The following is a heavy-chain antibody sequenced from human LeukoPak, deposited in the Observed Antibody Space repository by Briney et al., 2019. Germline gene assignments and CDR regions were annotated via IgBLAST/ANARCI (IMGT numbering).Heavy chain of an antibody. CDR1: GFTSSSYS. Sequence: GGSLRFPCAASGFTSSSYSMNWVRQAPGKGLEWVSYISSSSSTICYADSVKGRFTISRDNAKNSLYLQMNSLRDEDTAVYYCARGFVVVPAAIGGDAFDIWGQGTMVTVSS. CDR3: ARGFVVVPAAIGGDAFDI. CDR2: ISSSSSTI. D-gene: IGHD2-2*01. J-gene: IGHJ3*02. V-gene: IGHV3-48*02.